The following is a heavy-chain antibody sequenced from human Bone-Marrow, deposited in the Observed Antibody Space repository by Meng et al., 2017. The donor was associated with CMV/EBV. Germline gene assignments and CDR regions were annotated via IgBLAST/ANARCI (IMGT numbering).Heavy chain of an antibody. J-gene: IGHJ6*02. V-gene: IGHV3-30-3*01. CDR2: ISYDGSNK. CDR1: GFTFSSYA. CDR3: ARTSYYYGMDV. Sequence: GGSLRLSCAASGFTFSSYAMHWVRQAPGKGLEWVAVISYDGSNKYYADSVKGRFTISRDNAKNSLYLQMNSLRAEDTAVYYCARTSYYYGMDVWGQGTTVTV.